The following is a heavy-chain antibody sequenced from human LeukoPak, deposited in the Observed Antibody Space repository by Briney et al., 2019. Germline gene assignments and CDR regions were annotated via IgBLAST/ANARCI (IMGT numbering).Heavy chain of an antibody. J-gene: IGHJ4*02. V-gene: IGHV1-18*01. CDR2: ISAYNGNT. D-gene: IGHD3-9*01. Sequence: ASVKVSCKASGYTFTSYGISWVRQAPGQGLEWTGWISAYNGNTNYAQKLQGRVTMTTDTSTSTAYMELRSLRSDDTAVYYCARASNMYDYFILTGLPDYWGQGTLVTVSS. CDR3: ARASNMYDYFILTGLPDY. CDR1: GYTFTSYG.